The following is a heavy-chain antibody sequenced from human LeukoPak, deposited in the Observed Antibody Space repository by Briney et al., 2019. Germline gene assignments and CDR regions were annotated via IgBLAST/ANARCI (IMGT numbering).Heavy chain of an antibody. CDR2: ISWNSSYI. V-gene: IGHV3-21*06. CDR3: ASGSYSFDF. J-gene: IGHJ4*02. D-gene: IGHD1-26*01. CDR1: EFTFSRYG. Sequence: GGSLRLSCAASEFTFSRYGMNWVRQPPGTRLQWVSSISWNSSYIYYAESVKGRFTISRDNAKNSLFLQMNTLRAEDTAVYYCASGSYSFDFWGQGALVTVSS.